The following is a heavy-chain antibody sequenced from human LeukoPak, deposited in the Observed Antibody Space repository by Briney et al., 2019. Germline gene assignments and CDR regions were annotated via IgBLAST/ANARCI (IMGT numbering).Heavy chain of an antibody. J-gene: IGHJ6*03. D-gene: IGHD3-3*01. Sequence: GGSLRLSCAASGFTFSSYAMHWVRQAPGKGLEYVSAISSNGGSTYYANPVKGRFTISRDNSKNTLYLQMGSLRAEDMAVYYCARDNDVLRFLEYGFSYYYYYMDVWGKGTTVTVSS. CDR1: GFTFSSYA. V-gene: IGHV3-64*01. CDR2: ISSNGGST. CDR3: ARDNDVLRFLEYGFSYYYYYMDV.